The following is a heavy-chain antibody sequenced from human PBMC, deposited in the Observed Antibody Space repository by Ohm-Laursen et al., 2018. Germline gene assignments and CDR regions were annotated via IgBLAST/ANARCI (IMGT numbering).Heavy chain of an antibody. V-gene: IGHV4-59*07. CDR2: IYYSGST. D-gene: IGHD1-14*01. Sequence: SDTLSLTWTVSGGSISSYYWSWIRQPPGKGLEWIGYIYYSGSTNYNPSLKSRVTISVDTSKNQFSLKLSSVTAADTAVYYCAKGGSSRNHYYYGMDVWGQGTTVTVSS. CDR1: GGSISSYY. CDR3: AKGGSSRNHYYYGMDV. J-gene: IGHJ6*02.